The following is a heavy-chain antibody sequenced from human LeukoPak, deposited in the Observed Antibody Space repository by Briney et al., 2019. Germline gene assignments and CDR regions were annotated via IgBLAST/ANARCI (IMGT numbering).Heavy chain of an antibody. CDR1: GFTFSNYA. Sequence: GGSLRLSCAASGFTFSNYAMSWVRQAPGKGLEWVSGISGRGGSTYSADYLKGRFTMSGDNSKNTLYLQMNNLRAEDTAEYYCAKGGYCATTSCYFYYMDVWGKGTTVTVSS. D-gene: IGHD2-2*01. J-gene: IGHJ6*03. V-gene: IGHV3-23*01. CDR3: AKGGYCATTSCYFYYMDV. CDR2: ISGRGGST.